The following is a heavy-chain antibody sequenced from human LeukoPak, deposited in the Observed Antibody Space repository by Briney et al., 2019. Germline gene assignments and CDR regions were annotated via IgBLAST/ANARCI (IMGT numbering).Heavy chain of an antibody. CDR3: AREIRVVPPASPTFDY. V-gene: IGHV7-4-1*02. J-gene: IGHJ4*02. D-gene: IGHD2-2*01. CDR2: INTDTGNP. CDR1: GYPFTSYV. Sequence: GASVKVSCKASGYPFTSYVLNWVRQAPGQGLEWMGWINTDTGNPTNAQGFTGRFVFSFDTSVSTAYLQISSLKAEDTAVYFCAREIRVVPPASPTFDYWGQGTLVTVSS.